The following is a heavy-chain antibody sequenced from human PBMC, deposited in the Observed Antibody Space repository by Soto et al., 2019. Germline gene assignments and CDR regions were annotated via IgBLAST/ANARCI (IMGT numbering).Heavy chain of an antibody. D-gene: IGHD2-21*01. CDR2: ISAYNGNT. J-gene: IGHJ6*03. CDR3: ARLAHYYYYMDV. Sequence: ASVKGSCKASGCRITGYGSSCVRQAPGQGLEWMGWISAYNGNTNYAQKLQGRVTMTTDTSTSTAYMELRSLRSDDTAVYYCARLAHYYYYMDVWGKGTTVTVSS. V-gene: IGHV1-18*01. CDR1: GCRITGYG.